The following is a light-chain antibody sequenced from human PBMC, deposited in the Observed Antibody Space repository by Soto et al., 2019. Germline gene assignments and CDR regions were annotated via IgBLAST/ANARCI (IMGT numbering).Light chain of an antibody. CDR2: HTS. CDR1: QSVDGN. J-gene: IGKJ4*01. CDR3: QHYAIWPPGLI. V-gene: IGKV3-15*01. Sequence: VMTQSPATLSVSPGERATLSCRASQSVDGNLAWYQHKPGQGPRLLIYHTSTRATGIPARFSGSGSGTEFTLTISGLQSEDFAVYYCQHYAIWPPGLIFGGGTKVEIK.